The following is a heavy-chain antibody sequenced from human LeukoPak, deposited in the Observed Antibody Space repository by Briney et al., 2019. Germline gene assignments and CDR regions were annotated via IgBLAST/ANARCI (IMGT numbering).Heavy chain of an antibody. V-gene: IGHV3-49*04. CDR1: GFSFGDYA. J-gene: IGHJ4*02. Sequence: GRSLRLSCTASGFSFGDYAINWVRQAPGKGLEWVGLIRSEICGGTAVYAASVGGRFTVSRDDPTTTAYLQMNSLKTEDTAVYFCTRGDTVPNAKYYSDSWGQGTLVTVSS. CDR2: IRSEICGGTA. CDR3: TRGDTVPNAKYYSDS. D-gene: IGHD2-8*01.